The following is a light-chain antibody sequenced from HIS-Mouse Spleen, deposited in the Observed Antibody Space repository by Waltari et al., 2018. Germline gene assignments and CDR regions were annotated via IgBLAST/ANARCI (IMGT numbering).Light chain of an antibody. Sequence: EIVLTQSPATLSLSPGERATLSCRASQSVSSYLAWYQQKPGQDPRLLIYDASNRATGIPARFSGSGSWTDFTLTISSLEPEDFAVYYCQQRSNWPPLTFGGGTKVEIK. J-gene: IGKJ4*01. CDR2: DAS. CDR1: QSVSSY. V-gene: IGKV3-11*01. CDR3: QQRSNWPPLT.